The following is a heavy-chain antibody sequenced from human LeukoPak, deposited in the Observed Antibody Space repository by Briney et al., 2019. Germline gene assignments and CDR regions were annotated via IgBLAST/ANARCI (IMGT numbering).Heavy chain of an antibody. Sequence: SETLSLTCTVSGGSISSYYWSWIRQPPGKGLEWIGYIYYSGSTNYNPSLKSRVTISVGTSKNQFSLKLSSVTAADTAVYYCARVRINSRFGEFTYYFDYWGQGTLVTVSS. CDR1: GGSISSYY. CDR2: IYYSGST. D-gene: IGHD3-10*01. V-gene: IGHV4-59*01. J-gene: IGHJ4*02. CDR3: ARVRINSRFGEFTYYFDY.